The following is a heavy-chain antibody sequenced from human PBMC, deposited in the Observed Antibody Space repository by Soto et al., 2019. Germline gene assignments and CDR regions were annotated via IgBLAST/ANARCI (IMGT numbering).Heavy chain of an antibody. Sequence: ASVKVSCKASGYTFTSYYMHWVRQAPGQGLEWMGIINPSGGSTSYAQKFQGRVTMTRDTSTSTVYMELRSLRSDDTAVYYCARGVFGVVISGDAFDIWGQGTMVTVSS. CDR2: INPSGGST. J-gene: IGHJ3*02. V-gene: IGHV1-46*01. CDR3: ARGVFGVVISGDAFDI. D-gene: IGHD3-3*01. CDR1: GYTFTSYY.